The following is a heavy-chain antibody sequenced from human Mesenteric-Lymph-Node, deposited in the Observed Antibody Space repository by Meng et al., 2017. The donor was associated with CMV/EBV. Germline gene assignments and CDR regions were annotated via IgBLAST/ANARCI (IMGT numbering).Heavy chain of an antibody. J-gene: IGHJ6*02. CDR2: IDPRGGDT. CDR1: GGTFSSYI. D-gene: IGHD2-2*01. V-gene: IGHV1-46*01. Sequence: ASVKVSCKASGGTFSSYIISWVRQAPGQGLEWMGVIDPRGGDTTYAQKFQGRINMTGDTSTSTGHMELSSLRSDDTAVYYCARGMYQLLTEPPYYGMDVWGRGTTVTVSS. CDR3: ARGMYQLLTEPPYYGMDV.